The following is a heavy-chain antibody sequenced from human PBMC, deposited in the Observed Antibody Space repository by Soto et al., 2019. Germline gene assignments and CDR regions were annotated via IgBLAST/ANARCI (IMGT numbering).Heavy chain of an antibody. J-gene: IGHJ4*02. V-gene: IGHV4-59*01. D-gene: IGHD3-9*01. CDR2: IFYSGST. CDR3: ARVDWGSFDY. Sequence: SETLSLTCTVSGASLSGYYWAWIRRPPGKGLEWIGNIFYSGSTDYSPSLKSRVTMSLDTSRSHFSLKIRSVTTADTAVYYCARVDWGSFDYWGQGTLVTVSS. CDR1: GASLSGYY.